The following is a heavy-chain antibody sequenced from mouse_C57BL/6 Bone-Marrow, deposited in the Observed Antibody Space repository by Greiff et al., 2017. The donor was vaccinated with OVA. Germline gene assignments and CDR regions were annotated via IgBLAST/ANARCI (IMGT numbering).Heavy chain of an antibody. V-gene: IGHV5-9*01. CDR1: GFTFSSYT. J-gene: IGHJ3*01. D-gene: IGHD2-1*01. Sequence: EVKLVESGGGLVKPGGSLKLSCAASGFTFSSYTMSWVRQTPEKRLEWVATISGGGGNTYYPDSVKGRFTISRDNAKNTLYLQMSSLRSEDTALYYCARQIYYGNRFAYWGQGTLVTVSA. CDR3: ARQIYYGNRFAY. CDR2: ISGGGGNT.